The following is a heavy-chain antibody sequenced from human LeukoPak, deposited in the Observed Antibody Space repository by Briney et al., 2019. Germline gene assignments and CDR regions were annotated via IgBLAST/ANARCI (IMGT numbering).Heavy chain of an antibody. D-gene: IGHD1-1*01. V-gene: IGHV4-4*07. Sequence: SETLSLTCSVSDGSMKSYHWSWIRQPAGKGLEWIGRIYTSGSTDYNPSLMSRVTMSVDASKNQFSLKLRSMTAADTAVYYCARGERTVNVFDIWGQGTIVTVSS. CDR2: IYTSGST. J-gene: IGHJ3*02. CDR1: DGSMKSYH. CDR3: ARGERTVNVFDI.